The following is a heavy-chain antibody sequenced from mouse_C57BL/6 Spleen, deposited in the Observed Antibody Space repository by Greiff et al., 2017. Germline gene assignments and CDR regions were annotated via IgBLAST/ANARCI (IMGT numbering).Heavy chain of an antibody. CDR3: ARDYDYDGYFDY. Sequence: EVMLVESGGGLVKPGGSLKLSCAASGFTFSDYGMPWVRQAPEKGLEWVAYISSGSSTIYYADTVKGRFTISRDNAKNTLFLQMTSLRSEDTAMYYCARDYDYDGYFDYWGQGTTLTVSS. D-gene: IGHD2-4*01. CDR1: GFTFSDYG. V-gene: IGHV5-17*01. CDR2: ISSGSSTI. J-gene: IGHJ2*01.